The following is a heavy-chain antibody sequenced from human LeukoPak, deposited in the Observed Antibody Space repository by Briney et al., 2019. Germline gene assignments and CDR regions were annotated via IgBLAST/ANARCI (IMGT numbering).Heavy chain of an antibody. V-gene: IGHV3-74*01. CDR2: INSDGSST. CDR1: GFTLSNYW. CDR3: TRVGRPIYDY. D-gene: IGHD3-10*01. Sequence: PGGSLRLSCAVSGFTLSNYWMHWVRQAPGKGLVWVSRINSDGSSTNYADSVKGRFTISRDNTKNTLYLQMNSLSAEDTAVYFCTRVGRPIYDYWGQGTLVTVSS. J-gene: IGHJ4*02.